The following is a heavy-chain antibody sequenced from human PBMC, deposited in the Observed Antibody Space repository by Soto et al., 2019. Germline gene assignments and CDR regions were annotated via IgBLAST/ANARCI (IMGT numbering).Heavy chain of an antibody. D-gene: IGHD2-2*01. J-gene: IGHJ5*02. CDR3: AKYQPPEFDP. V-gene: IGHV4-30-4*08. CDR1: GASIGSGDDY. CDR2: ISDSGST. Sequence: SETLSLTCSVSGASIGSGDDYWTWIRQSPGKGLEWIGYISDSGSTFYNPSLRSRLTIALDTSKNHFSLKLNSVTAADTAVYYCAKYQPPEFDPWGHGIPVTVYS.